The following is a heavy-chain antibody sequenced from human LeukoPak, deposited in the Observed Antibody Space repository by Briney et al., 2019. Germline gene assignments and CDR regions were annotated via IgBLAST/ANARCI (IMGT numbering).Heavy chain of an antibody. D-gene: IGHD1-26*01. CDR1: GFTLSSYW. CDR3: ARVGPTYYFDY. J-gene: IGHJ4*02. CDR2: INTDGSST. V-gene: IGHV3-74*01. Sequence: GGSLRLSCAASGFTLSSYWMHWARQAPGKGLVWVSRINTDGSSTSYADSVKGRFTISRDNAKNTLYLQVNSLRAEDTAVYYCARVGPTYYFDYWGQGTLVTVSS.